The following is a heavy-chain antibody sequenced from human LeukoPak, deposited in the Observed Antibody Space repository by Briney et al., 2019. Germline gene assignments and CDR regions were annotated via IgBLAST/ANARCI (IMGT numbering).Heavy chain of an antibody. CDR1: GFTFSSYG. D-gene: IGHD3-10*01. CDR3: AKDSLWFGESNDAFDI. Sequence: AGGSLRLSCAASGFTFSSYGMHWVRQAPGKGLEWVAVISYDGSNKYYADSAKGRFTISRDNSKNTLYLQMNSLRAEDTAVYYCAKDSLWFGESNDAFDIWGQGTMVTVSS. J-gene: IGHJ3*02. V-gene: IGHV3-30*18. CDR2: ISYDGSNK.